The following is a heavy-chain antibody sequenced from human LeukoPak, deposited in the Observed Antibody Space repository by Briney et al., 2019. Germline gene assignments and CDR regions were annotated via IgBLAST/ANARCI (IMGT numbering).Heavy chain of an antibody. CDR3: TSLPSGSSSNR. CDR1: GFTFSGSA. D-gene: IGHD6-6*01. Sequence: GGSLRLSCAGSGFTFSGSAMHWVRQASGKGLEWVCRIRSKANSYATAYAASVKGRFTISRDDSKNTAYLQMNSLKTEDTAVYYCTSLPSGSSSNRSGQGTLVTVSS. J-gene: IGHJ5*02. CDR2: IRSKANSYAT. V-gene: IGHV3-73*01.